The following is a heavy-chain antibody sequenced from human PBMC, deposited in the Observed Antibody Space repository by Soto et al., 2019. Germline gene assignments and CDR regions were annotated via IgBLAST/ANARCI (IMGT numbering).Heavy chain of an antibody. CDR1: GGSFDGYY. D-gene: IGHD2-21*02. CDR3: ARADRTLVTSYSLDV. Sequence: SETLSLTCALYGGSFDGYYWSWIRQSPGKGLEWIGEIHHSGSTKYNPSLKSRVSLSVDTSTKQFSLKLTSVTDADTAAYYCARADRTLVTSYSLDVWGQGTTVTVSS. V-gene: IGHV4-34*01. J-gene: IGHJ6*02. CDR2: IHHSGST.